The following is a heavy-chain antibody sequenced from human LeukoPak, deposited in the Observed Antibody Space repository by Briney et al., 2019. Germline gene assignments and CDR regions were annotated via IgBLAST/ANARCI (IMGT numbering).Heavy chain of an antibody. V-gene: IGHV4-4*07. Sequence: SGTLSLTCTVPGDSTSGYYWSWIRQPAGKGLEWIGRMYTSGSANYNPSLKSRVTMSLDTSKKLFSLQMSSVTAADTAIYYCATERSRGLALWGQGTLVTVSS. CDR1: GDSTSGYY. CDR3: ATERSRGLAL. D-gene: IGHD2-2*01. J-gene: IGHJ5*02. CDR2: MYTSGSA.